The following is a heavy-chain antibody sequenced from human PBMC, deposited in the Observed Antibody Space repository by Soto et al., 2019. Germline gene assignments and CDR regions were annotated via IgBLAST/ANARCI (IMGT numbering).Heavy chain of an antibody. D-gene: IGHD2-15*01. CDR1: GGSISSYY. CDR2: IYYSGST. Sequence: SETLSLTCTVSGGSISSYYWSWIRQPLGKGLEWIGYIYYSGSTNYNPSLKSRVTISVDTSKNQFSLKLSSVTAADTAVYYCARLGDCSGGSCYYFDFCGQGTLVTVSS. CDR3: ARLGDCSGGSCYYFDF. J-gene: IGHJ4*02. V-gene: IGHV4-59*08.